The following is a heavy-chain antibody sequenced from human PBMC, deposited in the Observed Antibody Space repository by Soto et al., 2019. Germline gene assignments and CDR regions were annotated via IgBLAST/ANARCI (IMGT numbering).Heavy chain of an antibody. CDR2: IIPILGIA. CDR1: GGTFSSYT. V-gene: IGHV1-69*02. D-gene: IGHD3-10*01. J-gene: IGHJ4*02. CDR3: ASPHNYGRGGEFDY. Sequence: QVQLVQSGAEVKKPGSSVKVSCKASGGTFSSYTISWVRQAPGQGLEWMGRIIPILGIANYAQKFQGRVTITADKSTSTAYMELSSLRSEDTAVYYCASPHNYGRGGEFDYWGQGTLVTVSS.